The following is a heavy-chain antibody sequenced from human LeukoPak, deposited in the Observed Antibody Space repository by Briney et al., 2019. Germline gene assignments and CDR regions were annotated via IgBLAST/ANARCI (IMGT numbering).Heavy chain of an antibody. J-gene: IGHJ5*02. Sequence: GGSLRLSCEASGFSFSTREMNWVRQAPGKGREWVGRIKSKTDGGTTAYAAPVKGRFTISRDDSKNTLYLQMNSLKTEDTAVYYCTTIFDSSGFPAWGQGTLVTVSS. CDR2: IKSKTDGGTT. V-gene: IGHV3-15*01. CDR1: GFSFSTRE. D-gene: IGHD6-19*01. CDR3: TTIFDSSGFPA.